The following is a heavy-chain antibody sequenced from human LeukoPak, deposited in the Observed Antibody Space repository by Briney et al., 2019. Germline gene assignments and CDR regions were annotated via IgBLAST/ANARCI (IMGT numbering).Heavy chain of an antibody. CDR1: GFTLSNYD. J-gene: IGHJ4*02. CDR3: AKDDRGNEAPFDY. V-gene: IGHV3-30*18. Sequence: PGGSLRLSCAASGFTLSNYDMHWVRQAPGKGLEWVAVISYDGTNKYYADSVKGRFTISRDNSKNTLHLQMNSLRAEDTAVYYCAKDDRGNEAPFDYWGQGTLVTVSS. CDR2: ISYDGTNK.